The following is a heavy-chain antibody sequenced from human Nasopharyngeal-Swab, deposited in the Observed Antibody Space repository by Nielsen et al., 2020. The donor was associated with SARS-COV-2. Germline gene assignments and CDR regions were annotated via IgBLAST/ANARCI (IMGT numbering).Heavy chain of an antibody. CDR1: GFTFSDYT. Sequence: SLKISCAASGFTFSDYTMNWVRQAPGKGLEWVSGIGWGGDDIGYADSVKGRFIISRDNAKNSFYLQMNSLRPEDTAFYYCVKVRAAFAGAFDNWGQGIQVTVSS. J-gene: IGHJ4*02. V-gene: IGHV3-9*01. CDR3: VKVRAAFAGAFDN. D-gene: IGHD2-15*01. CDR2: IGWGGDDI.